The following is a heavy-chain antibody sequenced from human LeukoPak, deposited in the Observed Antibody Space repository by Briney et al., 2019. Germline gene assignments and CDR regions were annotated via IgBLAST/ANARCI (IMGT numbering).Heavy chain of an antibody. V-gene: IGHV4-59*01. J-gene: IGHJ4*02. CDR1: GGSISSYY. CDR2: IYYSGST. D-gene: IGHD3-3*01. Sequence: SETLSLTCTVSGGSISSYYWSWIRQPPGKGLEWIGYIYYSGSTNYNPSLKSRVTISVDTSKNQFSLKLSSVAAADTAVYYCARALRFLEQGFDYWGQGTLVTVSS. CDR3: ARALRFLEQGFDY.